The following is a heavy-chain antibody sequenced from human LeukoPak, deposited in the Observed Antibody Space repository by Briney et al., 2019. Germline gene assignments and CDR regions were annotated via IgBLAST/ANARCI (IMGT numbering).Heavy chain of an antibody. CDR3: ARDSVVTATGGFFDH. J-gene: IGHJ4*02. V-gene: IGHV6-1*01. Sequence: SQTLSLTCAISGDSVSSNSAAWNWITQSPSRGLEWLGRIFYRSKWYNDYAASVKSRISINPDTSKNQFSLQLNSVTPEDTAVYYCARDSVVTATGGFFDHWGQGTLVTVSS. D-gene: IGHD2-21*02. CDR1: GDSVSSNSAA. CDR2: IFYRSKWYN.